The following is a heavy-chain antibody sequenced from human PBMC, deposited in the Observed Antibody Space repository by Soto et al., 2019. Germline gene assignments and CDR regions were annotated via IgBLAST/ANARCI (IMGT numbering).Heavy chain of an antibody. CDR2: IKQDGSEK. V-gene: IGHV3-7*03. D-gene: IGHD2-2*01. CDR1: GFTFSSYW. CDR3: AKDLTSTSRTPEL. J-gene: IGHJ4*02. Sequence: GGSLRLSCAASGFTFSSYWMSWVRQAPGKGLEWVANIKQDGSEKYYVDSVKGRFTISRDNAKNTLYLQMNSLRAEDTAIYYCAKDLTSTSRTPELWGQGTLVTVSS.